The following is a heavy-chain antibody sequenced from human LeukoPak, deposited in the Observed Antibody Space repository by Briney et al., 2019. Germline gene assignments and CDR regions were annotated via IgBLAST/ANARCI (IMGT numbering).Heavy chain of an antibody. CDR1: GFTFSSYA. J-gene: IGHJ3*02. D-gene: IGHD3-10*01. V-gene: IGHV3-30-3*01. CDR3: ARDLRAGSTTPDAFDI. CDR2: ISYDGSNK. Sequence: GGSLRLSCAASGFTFSSYAMHWVRQAPGKGLEWVAVISYDGSNKYYADSVKGRFTISRDNAKNSLYLQMNSLRAEDTAVYYCARDLRAGSTTPDAFDIWGQGTMVTVSS.